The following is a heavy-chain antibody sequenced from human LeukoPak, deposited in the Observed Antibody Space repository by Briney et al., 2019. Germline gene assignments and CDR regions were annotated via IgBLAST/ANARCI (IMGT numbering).Heavy chain of an antibody. J-gene: IGHJ4*02. V-gene: IGHV3-64*02. CDR3: ARDRAQWLSMGFDY. D-gene: IGHD6-19*01. CDR1: GFTFSSYG. CDR2: ISDNGGNT. Sequence: GGSLRLSCAASGFTFSSYGMHWVRQAPGKGLEYVSAISDNGGNTYYADSVKDRFTISRDNSKNTLYLQMGSLRAEDMAVYYCARDRAQWLSMGFDYWGQGTLVTVSS.